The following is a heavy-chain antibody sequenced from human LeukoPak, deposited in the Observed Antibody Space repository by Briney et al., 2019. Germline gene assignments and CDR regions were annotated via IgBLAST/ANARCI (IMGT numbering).Heavy chain of an antibody. Sequence: GRSLRLSCAASGFTFDDYAMHWVRQAPGKGLEWVSGISWNSGSIGYADSVKGRFTISRDNSKNTLYLQMNSLRAEDTAVYYCARANYYGSGSYRQADYWGQGTLVTVSS. CDR3: ARANYYGSGSYRQADY. CDR2: ISWNSGSI. CDR1: GFTFDDYA. D-gene: IGHD3-10*01. J-gene: IGHJ4*02. V-gene: IGHV3-9*01.